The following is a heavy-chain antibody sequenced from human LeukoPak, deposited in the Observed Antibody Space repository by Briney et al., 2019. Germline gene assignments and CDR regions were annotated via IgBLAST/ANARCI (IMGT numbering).Heavy chain of an antibody. V-gene: IGHV3-30*04. D-gene: IGHD3-9*01. CDR3: AKDTRNYFDWLLNGMDV. J-gene: IGHJ6*02. CDR1: GFTFSTYA. Sequence: GGSLRLSCAASGFTFSTYAMNWVRQAPGKGLEWVAVISYDGRQNYYADSVKGRFTISRDNSKNTLYLQMNSLRAEDTALYYCAKDTRNYFDWLLNGMDVWGQGTTVTVSS. CDR2: ISYDGRQN.